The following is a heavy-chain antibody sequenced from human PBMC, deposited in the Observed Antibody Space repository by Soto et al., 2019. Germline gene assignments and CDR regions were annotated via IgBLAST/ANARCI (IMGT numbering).Heavy chain of an antibody. D-gene: IGHD2-8*02. CDR1: GFTFSTYA. J-gene: IGHJ6*02. Sequence: EVQLLESGGGLVQPGGSLRLSCTASGFTFSTYAMTWVRQAPGMGLEWVSTVSGSGAKTYYADSVRGRFTISRDNSKDTLYLQMNSLTAEDTATYYCTRDWTGNTCPCMDVWGQGTTVTVSS. V-gene: IGHV3-23*01. CDR3: TRDWTGNTCPCMDV. CDR2: VSGSGAKT.